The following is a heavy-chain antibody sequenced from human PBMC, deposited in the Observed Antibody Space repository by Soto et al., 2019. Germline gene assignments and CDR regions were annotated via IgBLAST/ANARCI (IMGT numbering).Heavy chain of an antibody. Sequence: ASVMVSCKASGYTFTSYGISWVRQAPGQGLEWMGWISAYNGNTNYAQKLQGRVTMTTDTSTSTAYMELRSLRSDDTAVYYCARVSKVERITMIVVVPTGAFDIWGQGTMVTVSS. CDR3: ARVSKVERITMIVVVPTGAFDI. D-gene: IGHD3-22*01. CDR2: ISAYNGNT. V-gene: IGHV1-18*01. J-gene: IGHJ3*02. CDR1: GYTFTSYG.